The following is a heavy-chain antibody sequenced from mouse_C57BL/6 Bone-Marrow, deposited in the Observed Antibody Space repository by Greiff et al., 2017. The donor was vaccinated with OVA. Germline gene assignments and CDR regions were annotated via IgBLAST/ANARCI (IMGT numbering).Heavy chain of an antibody. CDR3: AAPHFYFDD. V-gene: IGHV14-4*01. J-gene: IGHJ2*01. CDR1: GYTFTSYC. Sequence: VQLQQSGAELARPGASVKLSCKASGYTFTSYCMHWVKQRPEQGLEWIGYINPENGYTEYDSKFKGKATLTADTSSNTAYLQLSSLTSEDTAVYYYAAPHFYFDDWGKGTTLTVSS. CDR2: INPENGYT.